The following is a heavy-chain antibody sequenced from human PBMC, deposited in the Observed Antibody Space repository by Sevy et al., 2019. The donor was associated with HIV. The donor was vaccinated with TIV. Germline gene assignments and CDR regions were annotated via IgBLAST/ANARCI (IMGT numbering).Heavy chain of an antibody. CDR2: IKQDGSEA. Sequence: GGSLRLSCVASGFNFRNFWMSWVRQAPGKGLECVADIKQDGSEAYYVDSVKGRFTISSDNAENSLYLQMNSLRDEDTAMYFCVRDKEVGASILDAWGQGTPVTVSS. J-gene: IGHJ5*02. V-gene: IGHV3-7*03. CDR3: VRDKEVGASILDA. CDR1: GFNFRNFW. D-gene: IGHD1-26*01.